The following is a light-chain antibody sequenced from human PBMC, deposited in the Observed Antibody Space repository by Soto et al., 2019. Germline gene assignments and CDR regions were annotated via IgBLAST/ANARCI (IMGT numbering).Light chain of an antibody. CDR3: SSYGGSNTVV. CDR1: DSDVGAYNY. V-gene: IGLV2-11*01. Sequence: QSALTQPHSVSGSPGQSVAISCTGTDSDVGAYNYVSWYQQRPGKAPKLIIHDVIKRPSGVPDRFSGSKSGNTASLAISGLQAEDEAAYYCSSYGGSNTVVFGGGTKVTVL. J-gene: IGLJ2*01. CDR2: DVI.